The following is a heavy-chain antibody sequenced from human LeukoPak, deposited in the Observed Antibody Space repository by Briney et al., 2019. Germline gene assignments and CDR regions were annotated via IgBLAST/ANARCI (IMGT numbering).Heavy chain of an antibody. CDR2: INSNSGGT. V-gene: IGHV1-2*02. CDR3: ARHMGGTGYFDY. CDR1: GYTFTCYY. J-gene: IGHJ4*02. D-gene: IGHD1-26*01. Sequence: ASVKVSCKASGYTFTCYYMHWVRQAPGQGLEWMGWINSNSGGTNYAQKFQGRVTLTRDTSISTAYMELSSLRSDDTAVYYCARHMGGTGYFDYWGQGTLVTVSS.